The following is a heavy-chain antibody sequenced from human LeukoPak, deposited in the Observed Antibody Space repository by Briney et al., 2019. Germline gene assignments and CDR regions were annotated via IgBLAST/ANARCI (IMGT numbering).Heavy chain of an antibody. V-gene: IGHV4-59*01. CDR2: IYYSGST. CDR3: ARVIPYYYGSGSFWFDP. Sequence: PSETLSLTCAVYGGSFSSYYWSWIRQPPGKGLEWIGYIYYSGSTNYNPSLKSRVTISVDTSKNQFSLKLSSVTAADTAVYYCARVIPYYYGSGSFWFDPWGQGTLVTVSS. J-gene: IGHJ5*02. D-gene: IGHD3-10*01. CDR1: GGSFSSYY.